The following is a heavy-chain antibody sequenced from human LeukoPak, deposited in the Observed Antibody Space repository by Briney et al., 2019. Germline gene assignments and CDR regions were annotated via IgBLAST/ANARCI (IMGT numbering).Heavy chain of an antibody. CDR3: ARGGGLDV. CDR1: GFTFSSYW. V-gene: IGHV3-7*03. D-gene: IGHD3-16*01. Sequence: GGSLRLSCAASGFTFSSYWMNWSRQAPGKGLEWVASINHNGNVNYYVDSVKGRFTVSRDNAKNSLYLQMSNLRAEDTAVYFCARGGGLDVWGQGATVTVSS. J-gene: IGHJ6*02. CDR2: INHNGNVN.